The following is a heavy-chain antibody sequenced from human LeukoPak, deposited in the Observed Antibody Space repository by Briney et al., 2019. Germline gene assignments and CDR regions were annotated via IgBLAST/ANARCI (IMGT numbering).Heavy chain of an antibody. CDR1: GGSISSGSYY. J-gene: IGHJ2*01. CDR3: ARAGGNKSHYWYFDL. D-gene: IGHD4-23*01. Sequence: PSETLSLTCTVSGGSISSGSYYWSWLRQTPGKGLEWIGYIYYSGSTNYNPSLKSRVTISVDTSKNQFSLKLSSVTAADTAVYYCARAGGNKSHYWYFDLWGRGTLVTVSS. CDR2: IYYSGST. V-gene: IGHV4-61*01.